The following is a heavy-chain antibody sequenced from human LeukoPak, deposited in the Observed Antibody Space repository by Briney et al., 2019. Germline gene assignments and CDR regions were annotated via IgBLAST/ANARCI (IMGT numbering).Heavy chain of an antibody. V-gene: IGHV4-39*01. CDR2: IYYSGIT. CDR1: GGSISSSSYY. J-gene: IGHJ4*02. CDR3: ARHRSTVVTIDY. D-gene: IGHD4-23*01. Sequence: SETLSLTCTVSGGSISSSSYYWGWIRQPPGKGLGWIGSIYYSGITYYNPSLKSRVTISVDTSKNQFSLKLSSVTAADTAVYYCARHRSTVVTIDYWGQGTLVTVSS.